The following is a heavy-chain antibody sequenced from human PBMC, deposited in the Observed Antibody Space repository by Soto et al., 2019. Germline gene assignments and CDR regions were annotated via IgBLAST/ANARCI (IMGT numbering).Heavy chain of an antibody. V-gene: IGHV4-30-2*01. D-gene: IGHD6-19*01. J-gene: IGHJ4*02. Sequence: QLQLQESGSGLVKPSQTLSLTCAVSGGSISSGGYSWSWIRQPPGKGLEWIGYIYHSGSTYYNTSLKRRVTISVARSKNQFSLKLRSVTAADTAVYYCATAGGLGAVAADYWGQGTLVTVSS. CDR1: GGSISSGGYS. CDR2: IYHSGST. CDR3: ATAGGLGAVAADY.